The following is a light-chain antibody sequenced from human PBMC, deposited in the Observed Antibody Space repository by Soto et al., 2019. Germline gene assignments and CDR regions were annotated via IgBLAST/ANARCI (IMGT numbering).Light chain of an antibody. Sequence: IVMTQSPASLSVSPGDGATLSCRASQSVASNVAWYQQKPGQGPRLLIHGASTRAAGVPARFRGSGSGTDFTLTISSLQSEDFAVYYCQQYHNWPPQYTFGQGTKLQIK. CDR2: GAS. J-gene: IGKJ2*01. V-gene: IGKV3-15*01. CDR3: QQYHNWPPQYT. CDR1: QSVASN.